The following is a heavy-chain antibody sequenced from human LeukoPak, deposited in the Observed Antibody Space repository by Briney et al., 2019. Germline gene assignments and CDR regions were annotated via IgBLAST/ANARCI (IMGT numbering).Heavy chain of an antibody. CDR1: GFTFSSYW. D-gene: IGHD6-6*01. V-gene: IGHV3-7*01. Sequence: PGGSLRLSCAASGFTFSSYWMSWVRQAPGKGLEWVANIKQDGGDKYYVDSVKGRFTISRDNAKNSLYLQMNSLRAEDTAVYYCAKAQPQRVATRPLGPLYYYYMDVWGKGTTVTVSS. CDR2: IKQDGGDK. CDR3: AKAQPQRVATRPLGPLYYYYMDV. J-gene: IGHJ6*03.